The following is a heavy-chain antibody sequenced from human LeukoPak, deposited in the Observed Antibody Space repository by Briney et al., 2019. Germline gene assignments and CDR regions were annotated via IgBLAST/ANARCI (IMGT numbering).Heavy chain of an antibody. Sequence: GGSLRLSSAASGFTFDDYAMHWVRQAPGKGLEWVSLISWDGGSTYYADSVKGRFTISRDNSKNSLYLQMNSLRAEDTALHYCAKVGGRYSYDHFDYWGQGTLVTVSS. V-gene: IGHV3-43D*03. J-gene: IGHJ4*02. D-gene: IGHD5-18*01. CDR3: AKVGGRYSYDHFDY. CDR1: GFTFDDYA. CDR2: ISWDGGST.